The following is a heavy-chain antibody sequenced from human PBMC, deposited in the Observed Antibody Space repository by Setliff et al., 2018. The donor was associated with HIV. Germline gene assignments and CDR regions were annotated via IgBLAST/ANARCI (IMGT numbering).Heavy chain of an antibody. Sequence: SETLSLTCTVSGGSISGSSDYWGWIRQPPGKGLAWIGSIFYTGSTYYNPSLKGRVTGSVDTSINQFSLKLSSVTAADTSVYYCARHSSSGYLPYYFDYWGQGTLVTVSS. CDR2: IFYTGST. D-gene: IGHD3-3*01. V-gene: IGHV4-39*01. CDR1: GGSISGSSDY. J-gene: IGHJ4*02. CDR3: ARHSSSGYLPYYFDY.